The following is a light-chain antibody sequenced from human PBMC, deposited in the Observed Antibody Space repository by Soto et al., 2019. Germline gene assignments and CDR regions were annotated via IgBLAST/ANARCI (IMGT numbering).Light chain of an antibody. CDR1: QDISSW. CDR2: GAS. CDR3: QQGNSFPFT. V-gene: IGKV1-12*02. Sequence: DIQMTQVPSSASASVGDRVTITCRASQDISSWLAWYQQKPGKAPKLLIYGASNLQSGVPSRFSGSGSGTDFTLTISTLQPEDFATYYCQQGNSFPFTFGPGTKVVIK. J-gene: IGKJ3*01.